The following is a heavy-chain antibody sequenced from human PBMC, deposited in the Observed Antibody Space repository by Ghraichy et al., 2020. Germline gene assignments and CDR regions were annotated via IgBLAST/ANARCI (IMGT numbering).Heavy chain of an antibody. D-gene: IGHD6-13*01. CDR1: GDSVSSNSAT. J-gene: IGHJ4*02. CDR2: TYYTSKWYN. CDR3: ARIPTSLDSSSWLKYFDY. V-gene: IGHV6-1*01. Sequence: SQTLSLTCAISGDSVSSNSATWNWIRQSPSRGLEWLGRTYYTSKWYNDYAVSVKSRITINPDTSKNQFSLQLNSVTPEDTAVYYCARIPTSLDSSSWLKYFDYWGQGTLVTVSS.